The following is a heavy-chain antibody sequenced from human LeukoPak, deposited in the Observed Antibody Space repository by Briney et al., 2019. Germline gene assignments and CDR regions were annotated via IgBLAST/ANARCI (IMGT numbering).Heavy chain of an antibody. V-gene: IGHV1-2*02. Sequence: ASVKVSCKASGGTFSSYAISWVRQAPGQGLEWMGWINPNSGGTNYAQKFQGRVTITRDTSISTAYMELSRLRSDDTAVYYCARDSSYSGYDYWGQGTLVTVSS. CDR3: ARDSSYSGYDY. CDR1: GGTFSSYA. D-gene: IGHD1-26*01. J-gene: IGHJ4*02. CDR2: INPNSGGT.